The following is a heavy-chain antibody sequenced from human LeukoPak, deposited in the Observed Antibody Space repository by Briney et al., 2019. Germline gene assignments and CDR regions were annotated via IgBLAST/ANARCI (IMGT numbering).Heavy chain of an antibody. V-gene: IGHV3-30*03. Sequence: GRSLRLSCAASGFTFSNYGMHWVRQAPGKGLEWVAVISYDGSNKYYADSVKGRFTISRDNSKNTLYLQMNSLRAEDTAVYYCARGATVVTADYWGQGTLVTVSS. J-gene: IGHJ4*02. CDR3: ARGATVVTADY. CDR2: ISYDGSNK. CDR1: GFTFSNYG. D-gene: IGHD4-23*01.